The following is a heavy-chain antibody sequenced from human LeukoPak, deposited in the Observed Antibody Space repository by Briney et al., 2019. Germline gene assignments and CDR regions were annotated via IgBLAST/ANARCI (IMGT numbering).Heavy chain of an antibody. CDR2: INQSGST. CDR3: ARGGDYDVLTGYHYYFDY. Sequence: SETLSLTCGVYGGSFSDYIWSWIRQPPGKGLEWIGEINQSGSTNYNPSLKSRATISADTSKNQFSLNLSSVTAADTAVYFCARGGDYDVLTGYHYYFDYWGQGTLVTVSS. V-gene: IGHV4-34*01. D-gene: IGHD3-9*01. J-gene: IGHJ4*02. CDR1: GGSFSDYI.